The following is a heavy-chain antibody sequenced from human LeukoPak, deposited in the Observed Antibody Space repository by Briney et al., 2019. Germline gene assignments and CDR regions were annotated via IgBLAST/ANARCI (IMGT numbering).Heavy chain of an antibody. D-gene: IGHD1-26*01. J-gene: IGHJ4*02. CDR3: AKDGGSYYFNY. CDR1: GFTFSSYW. CDR2: ISGDGGNT. Sequence: GGSLRLSCAASGFTFSSYWMHWVRQAPGKGLEWVSLISGDGGNTYHADSVKGRFTISRDNSKNSLYLQMNSLRTEDTALYYCAKDGGSYYFNYWGQGTLVTVSS. V-gene: IGHV3-43*02.